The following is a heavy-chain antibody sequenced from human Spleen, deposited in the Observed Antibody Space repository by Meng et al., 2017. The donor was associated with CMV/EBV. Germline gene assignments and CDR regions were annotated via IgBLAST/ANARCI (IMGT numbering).Heavy chain of an antibody. CDR1: GFTFSSYW. Sequence: SLKISCAASGFTFSSYWMNWVRQAPGKGLEWVSGISWNSGSIGYADSVKGRFTISRDNAKNSLYLQMNSLRPEDTALYYCARDTNRGGYRRYYHGMDVWGQGTTVTVSS. V-gene: IGHV3-9*01. J-gene: IGHJ6*02. D-gene: IGHD1-26*01. CDR3: ARDTNRGGYRRYYHGMDV. CDR2: ISWNSGSI.